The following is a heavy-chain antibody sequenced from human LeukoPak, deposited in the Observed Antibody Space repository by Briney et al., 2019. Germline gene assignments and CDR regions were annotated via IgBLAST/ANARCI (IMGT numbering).Heavy chain of an antibody. V-gene: IGHV1-18*01. J-gene: IGHJ4*02. CDR2: ISAYNGNT. Sequence: GASVKVSCKASGYTFTSYGISWVRQAPGQGLEWMGWISAYNGNTDYAQKLQGRVTMTTDTSTSTAYMELRSMRSDDAAVYYCARGPGIAVAGSNWYWGQGTLVTVSS. CDR3: ARGPGIAVAGSNWY. D-gene: IGHD6-19*01. CDR1: GYTFTSYG.